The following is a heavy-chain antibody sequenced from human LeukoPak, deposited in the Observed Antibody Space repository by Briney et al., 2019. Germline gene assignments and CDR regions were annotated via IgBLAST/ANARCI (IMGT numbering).Heavy chain of an antibody. CDR1: GGSISSSSYY. V-gene: IGHV4-39*07. Sequence: SETLSLTCTVSGGSISSSSYYWGWIRQPPGKGLEWIGSIYYSGSTYCNPSLKSRVTISVDTSKNQFSLKLSSVTAADTAVYYCARVVVVTAAREAYYYYYYMDVWGKGTTVTISS. CDR2: IYYSGST. J-gene: IGHJ6*03. CDR3: ARVVVVTAAREAYYYYYYMDV. D-gene: IGHD2-21*02.